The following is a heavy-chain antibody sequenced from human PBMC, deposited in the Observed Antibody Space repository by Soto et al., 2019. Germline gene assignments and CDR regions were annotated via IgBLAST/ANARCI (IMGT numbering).Heavy chain of an antibody. CDR3: ARTHISNCAHYCYYYGMDV. J-gene: IGHJ6*02. D-gene: IGHD1-1*01. CDR1: GFTFSSYA. Sequence: GGSLSLSCAVSGFTFSSYAMHWVCQAPGKGLEWVAVISIDESNNYYDDPAKDRLAISRDNSKNKQYLQMISLRAEDTAVDYCARTHISNCAHYCYYYGMDVWGQGTTVTVSS. CDR2: ISIDESNN. V-gene: IGHV3-30*09.